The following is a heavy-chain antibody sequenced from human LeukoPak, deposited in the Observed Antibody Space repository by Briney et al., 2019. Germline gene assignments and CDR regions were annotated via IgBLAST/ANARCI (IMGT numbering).Heavy chain of an antibody. J-gene: IGHJ4*02. D-gene: IGHD1-26*01. CDR2: ISSSSSNI. CDR3: ASGSRGSYSY. CDR1: GFAFNGHG. V-gene: IGHV3-48*02. Sequence: GGSLRLSCAASGFAFNGHGMNWVRQAPGKGLEWVSYISSSSSNIYSADFVKGRFSISRDNAKNSVYLQMNSLRDEDTAVYYCASGSRGSYSYWGQGTLVTVSS.